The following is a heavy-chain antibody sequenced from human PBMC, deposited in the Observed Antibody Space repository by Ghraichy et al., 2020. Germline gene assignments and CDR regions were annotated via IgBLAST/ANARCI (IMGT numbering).Heavy chain of an antibody. CDR2: IWYDGSNE. J-gene: IGHJ4*02. V-gene: IGHV3-33*06. Sequence: GGSLRLSCATSGFTFSTYGMHWVRQAPGKGLEWVANIWYDGSNEYYADIVKGRFTISRDNSKNTLYLQMNSLRAEDTAVYYCAKEWGCCDGKSSGRPLDYWGQGSLVTVSS. CDR1: GFTFSTYG. CDR3: AKEWGCCDGKSSGRPLDY. D-gene: IGHD3-16*01.